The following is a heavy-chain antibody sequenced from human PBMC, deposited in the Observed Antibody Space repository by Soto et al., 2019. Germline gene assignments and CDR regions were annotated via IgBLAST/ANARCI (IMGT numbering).Heavy chain of an antibody. CDR3: ARDRGNSPYYYGMDV. D-gene: IGHD3-10*01. CDR2: IYYSGST. Sequence: PSETLSLTCTVSGGSVSSGSYYWNWIRQPPGKGLEWIGYIYYSGSTNYNPSLKSRVTISVDTSKNQFSLKLSSVTAADTAVYYCARDRGNSPYYYGMDVWGQGTTVTVSS. V-gene: IGHV4-61*01. J-gene: IGHJ6*02. CDR1: GGSVSSGSYY.